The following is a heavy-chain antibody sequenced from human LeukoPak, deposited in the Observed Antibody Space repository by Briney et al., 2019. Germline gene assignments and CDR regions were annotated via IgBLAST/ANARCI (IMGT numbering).Heavy chain of an antibody. CDR1: RFTFSSYS. CDR3: ARVAKERVGGVYYFDY. J-gene: IGHJ4*02. Sequence: GGSLRLSCAASRFTFSSYSMNWVRQAPGKGLEWVSSISSSSSYIYYADSVKGRFTISRDNAKNSLYLQMNSLRAGDTAVYYCARVAKERVGGVYYFDYWGLGTLVTVSS. V-gene: IGHV3-21*01. CDR2: ISSSSSYI. D-gene: IGHD1-1*01.